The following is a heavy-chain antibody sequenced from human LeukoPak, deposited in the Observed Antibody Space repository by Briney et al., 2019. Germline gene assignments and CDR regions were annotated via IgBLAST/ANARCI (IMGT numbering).Heavy chain of an antibody. CDR2: ISAYNGNT. J-gene: IGHJ6*02. CDR3: ARSSSWSPLYYYYGMDV. Sequence: ASVKVSCKASGYTFTSYGISWVRQAPGQGLEWMGWISAYNGNTNYAQKLQGRVTMTTDTSTSKAYMELRSLRSDDTAVYSCARSSSWSPLYYYYGMDVWGQGTTVTVSS. D-gene: IGHD6-13*01. CDR1: GYTFTSYG. V-gene: IGHV1-18*01.